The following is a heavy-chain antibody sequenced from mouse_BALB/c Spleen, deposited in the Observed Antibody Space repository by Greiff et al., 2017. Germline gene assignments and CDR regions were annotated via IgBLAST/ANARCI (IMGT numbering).Heavy chain of an antibody. CDR1: GFTFSSFG. V-gene: IGHV5-17*02. CDR3: ARSSYYGSRGGDYFDY. CDR2: ISSGSSTI. J-gene: IGHJ2*01. D-gene: IGHD1-1*01. Sequence: EVQLVESGGGLVQPGGSRKLSCAASGFTFSSFGMHWVRQAPEKGLEWVAYISSGSSTIYYADTVKGRFTISRDNPKNTLFLQMTSLRSEDTAMYYCARSSYYGSRGGDYFDYWGQGTTLTVSS.